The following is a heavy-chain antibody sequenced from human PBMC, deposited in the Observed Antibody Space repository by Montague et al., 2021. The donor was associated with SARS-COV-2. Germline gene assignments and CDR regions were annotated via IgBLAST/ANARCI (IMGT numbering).Heavy chain of an antibody. J-gene: IGHJ5*02. CDR3: ARYWGTHLGENWFDP. CDR2: IRGSGSST. Sequence: SLRLSCAASGFTFSSYAMSWVRQAPGKGLEWVSGIRGSGSSTNYXDSVKGRFTISRDNSKNTLYPQMNSLRAEDTAVYYCARYWGTHLGENWFDPWGQGTLVTVSS. V-gene: IGHV3-23*01. D-gene: IGHD2-21*01. CDR1: GFTFSSYA.